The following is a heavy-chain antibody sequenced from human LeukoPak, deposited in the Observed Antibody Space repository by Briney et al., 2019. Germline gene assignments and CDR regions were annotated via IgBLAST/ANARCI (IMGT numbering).Heavy chain of an antibody. CDR1: GFTFSSYA. Sequence: GGSLRLSCAASGFTFSSYAMSWVRQAPGKGLEWVSAISGSGGSTYYADSVKGRFTISRDNSKNTLYLQMNSLRAENAAVYYWAKVPRVIVNEPYFDYGGQEPLVTVSS. J-gene: IGHJ4*02. D-gene: IGHD2/OR15-2a*01. CDR2: ISGSGGST. V-gene: IGHV3-23*01. CDR3: AKVPRVIVNEPYFDY.